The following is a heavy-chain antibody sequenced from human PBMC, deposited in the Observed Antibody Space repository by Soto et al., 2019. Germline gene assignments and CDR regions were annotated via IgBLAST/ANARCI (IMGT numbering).Heavy chain of an antibody. J-gene: IGHJ6*02. CDR3: AIDQASVYYYGAGDYNVMDF. V-gene: IGHV3-48*02. D-gene: IGHD3-10*01. CDR1: GFTFSSYS. CDR2: SSRRSSTI. Sequence: EVQVVESGGGLVQPGGSLRLSCAASGFTFSSYSMNWVRQAPGKGLEWVSKSSRRSSTIYYADSVKGRFTITRDNAENSLYLQMNSLRDEDTAVYYCAIDQASVYYYGAGDYNVMDFWCQGTTVTVSS.